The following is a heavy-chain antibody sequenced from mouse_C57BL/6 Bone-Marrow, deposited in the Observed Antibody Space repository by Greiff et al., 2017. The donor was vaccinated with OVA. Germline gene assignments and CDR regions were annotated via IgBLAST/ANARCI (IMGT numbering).Heavy chain of an antibody. Sequence: EVHLVESGGDLVKPGGSLKLSCAASGFTFSSYGMSWVRQTPDKRLEWVATISSGGSYTYYPDSVKGRVTISRDNAKNTLYLQMSSLKSEDTAMYYCERHRWPTTRCCFDYWGQGTTLTVSS. D-gene: IGHD1-1*01. CDR3: ERHRWPTTRCCFDY. CDR2: ISSGGSYT. V-gene: IGHV5-6*01. CDR1: GFTFSSYG. J-gene: IGHJ2*01.